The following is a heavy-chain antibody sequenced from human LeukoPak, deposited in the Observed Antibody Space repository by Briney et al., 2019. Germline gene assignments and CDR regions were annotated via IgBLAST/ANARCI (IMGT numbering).Heavy chain of an antibody. CDR3: AKDFGVYGSYFPYY. D-gene: IGHD1-26*01. CDR2: ISGSGGST. V-gene: IGHV3-23*01. J-gene: IGHJ4*02. CDR1: GFTFSSYV. Sequence: GGSLRLSCAASGFTFSSYVMSWVRQAPGKGLEWVSAISGSGGSTYYADSVKGRFTISRDNSKHTLYLQMNSLRAEDTAVYYCAKDFGVYGSYFPYYWGQGTLVTVSS.